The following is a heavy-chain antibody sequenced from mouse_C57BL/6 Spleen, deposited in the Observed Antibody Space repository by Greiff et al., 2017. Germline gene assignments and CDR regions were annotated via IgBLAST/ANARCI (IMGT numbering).Heavy chain of an antibody. J-gene: IGHJ2*01. V-gene: IGHV1-26*01. CDR3: ARRYYGYFDY. CDR2: INPNNGGT. D-gene: IGHD1-1*01. Sequence: EVQLQQSGPELVKPGASVKISCKASGYTFTDYYMNWVKQSHGKSLEWIGDINPNNGGTSYNQKFKGKATLTVDKSSSTAYMELRSLTSEDSAVYYGARRYYGYFDYWGQGTTLTVSS. CDR1: GYTFTDYY.